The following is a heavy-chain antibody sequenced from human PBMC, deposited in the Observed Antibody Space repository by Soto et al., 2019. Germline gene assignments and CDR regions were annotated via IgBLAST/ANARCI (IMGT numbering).Heavy chain of an antibody. D-gene: IGHD6-13*01. CDR2: IYPGDSDT. J-gene: IGHJ6*02. Sequence: EVQLVQSGAEVKKPGESLKISCKGYGYSFTSYWIGWVRQMPGKGLELMGIIYPGDSDTRYSPSFQGQVTISADKSISTAYLQWSSLKASDTAMYYCARTSAAGKYYYGMDVWGQGTTVTVSS. V-gene: IGHV5-51*01. CDR3: ARTSAAGKYYYGMDV. CDR1: GYSFTSYW.